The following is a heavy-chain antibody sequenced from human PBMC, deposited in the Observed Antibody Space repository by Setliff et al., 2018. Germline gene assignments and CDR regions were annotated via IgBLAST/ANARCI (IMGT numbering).Heavy chain of an antibody. Sequence: LSLTCAVSGYPISSGYYWGWIRQPPGKGLEWIGSIYHSGSTYYNPSLKSRVTMSIDTSKNQFSLKLNSVTAADMAVYYCAREQWLDPPGYYYMDVWAKGTTVTVSS. J-gene: IGHJ6*03. D-gene: IGHD6-19*01. V-gene: IGHV4-38-2*02. CDR1: GYPISSGYY. CDR2: IYHSGST. CDR3: AREQWLDPPGYYYMDV.